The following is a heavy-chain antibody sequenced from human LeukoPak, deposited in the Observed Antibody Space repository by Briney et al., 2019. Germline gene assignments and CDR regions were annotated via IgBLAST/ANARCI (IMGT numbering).Heavy chain of an antibody. Sequence: SETLSLTCAVYGGSFSGYYWSWIRLPPGKGLEWIGEINHSGSTNYNPSLKSRVTISVDTSKNQFSLKLSSVTAADTAVYYCARAYGDYVRAYYYYGMDVWGQGTTVTVSS. CDR3: ARAYGDYVRAYYYYGMDV. J-gene: IGHJ6*02. CDR2: INHSGST. CDR1: GGSFSGYY. D-gene: IGHD4-17*01. V-gene: IGHV4-34*01.